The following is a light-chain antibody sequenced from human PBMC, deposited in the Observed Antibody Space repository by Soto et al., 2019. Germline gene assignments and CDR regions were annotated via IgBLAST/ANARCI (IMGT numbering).Light chain of an antibody. CDR1: QSVSSY. CDR2: GTS. Sequence: EIVLTQSPATLSLSPGERATLSCRASQSVSSYLAWYQQKPGQAPRLLIYGTSSGTPSRATGIPDRFSGSGSGTDFALTISGLEPEDFAVYYCQQYGDSPWTFGQGTKVEIK. CDR3: QQYGDSPWT. J-gene: IGKJ1*01. V-gene: IGKV3-20*01.